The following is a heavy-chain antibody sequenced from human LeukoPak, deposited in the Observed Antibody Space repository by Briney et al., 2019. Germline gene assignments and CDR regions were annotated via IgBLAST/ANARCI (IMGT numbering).Heavy chain of an antibody. CDR1: GGSISSSSYY. Sequence: PSETLSLTCTVSGGSISSSSYYWGWIRQPPGKGLEWIGSIYYSGSTYYNPSLKSRVTISVDTSKNQFSLKLSSVTAADTAVYYCATLYYDFWSGYSKGAFDIWGQGTMVTVSS. J-gene: IGHJ3*02. D-gene: IGHD3-3*01. CDR2: IYYSGST. V-gene: IGHV4-39*07. CDR3: ATLYYDFWSGYSKGAFDI.